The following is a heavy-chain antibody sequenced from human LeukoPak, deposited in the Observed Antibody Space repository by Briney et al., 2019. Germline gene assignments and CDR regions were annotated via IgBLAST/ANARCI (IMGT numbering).Heavy chain of an antibody. D-gene: IGHD6-6*01. V-gene: IGHV3-23*01. CDR2: VSSGGDNT. CDR3: AKGTIAARPPDY. J-gene: IGHJ4*02. Sequence: GGSLRLSCVASGFTFSSYAMSWVRQAPGKGLEWVSAVSSGGDNTYYADSVKGRFTISRDNSKNTLYLQMNSLRAEDTAVYYCAKGTIAARPPDYWGQGTLVTVSS. CDR1: GFTFSSYA.